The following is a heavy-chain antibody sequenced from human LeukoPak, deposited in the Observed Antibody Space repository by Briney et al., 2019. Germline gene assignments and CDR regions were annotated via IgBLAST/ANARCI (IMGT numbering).Heavy chain of an antibody. J-gene: IGHJ3*02. CDR3: ARDFWSGAFDI. CDR1: GFSLSAYA. CDR2: ISSSSSYI. V-gene: IGHV3-21*01. D-gene: IGHD2-8*02. Sequence: GGSLRLSCAASGFSLSAYAMHWVRQAPGKGLEWVSSISSSSSYIYYADSVKGRFTISRDNAKNSLYLQMNSLRAEDTAVYYCARDFWSGAFDIWGQGTMVTVSS.